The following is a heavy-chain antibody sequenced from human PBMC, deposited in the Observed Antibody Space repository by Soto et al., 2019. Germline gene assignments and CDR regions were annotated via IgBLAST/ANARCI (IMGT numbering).Heavy chain of an antibody. Sequence: LSLTCTVSGGSISSYYWSWIRQPPGKGLEWIGYIYYSGSTNYNPSLKSRVTISVDTSKNQFSLKLSSVTAADTAVYYCAREYDSSGYYRPADAFDIWGQGTMVTVSS. CDR3: AREYDSSGYYRPADAFDI. CDR2: IYYSGST. D-gene: IGHD3-22*01. CDR1: GGSISSYY. J-gene: IGHJ3*02. V-gene: IGHV4-59*01.